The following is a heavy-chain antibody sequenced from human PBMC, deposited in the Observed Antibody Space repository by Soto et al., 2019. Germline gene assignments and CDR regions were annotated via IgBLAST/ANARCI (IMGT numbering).Heavy chain of an antibody. J-gene: IGHJ6*02. Sequence: ASETLSLTCTVSVGSISSGGYYWSWIRQHPGKGLEWIGYIYYSGSTYYNPSLKSRVTISVDTSKNQFSLKLSSVTAADTAVYHCARASSWNYYGMDVWGQGTTVTVSS. V-gene: IGHV4-31*03. D-gene: IGHD6-13*01. CDR3: ARASSWNYYGMDV. CDR2: IYYSGST. CDR1: VGSISSGGYY.